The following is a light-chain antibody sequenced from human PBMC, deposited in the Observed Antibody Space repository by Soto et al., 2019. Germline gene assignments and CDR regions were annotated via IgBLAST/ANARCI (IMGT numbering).Light chain of an antibody. CDR3: SSYSTTSSPHVL. Sequence: QSALTQPASVSGSPGQSITISCTGTSSDVVNDLLVSWYQQQPGKAPKLLIYEVTYRPSGVSARFSGSKSGSTASLTISGLQAEDEADYYCSSYSTTSSPHVLFGGGTKLTVL. J-gene: IGLJ2*01. CDR1: SSDVVNDLL. CDR2: EVT. V-gene: IGLV2-14*02.